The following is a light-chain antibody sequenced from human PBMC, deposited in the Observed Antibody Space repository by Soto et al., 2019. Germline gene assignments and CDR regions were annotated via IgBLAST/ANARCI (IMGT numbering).Light chain of an antibody. V-gene: IGKV1-9*01. CDR3: QQGSRFPFT. CDR1: QGISSS. J-gene: IGKJ3*01. Sequence: IPLTQSPSSLSASVGDRVTITCRASQGISSSLAWYQQQPGKAPKLLIYAASTLQSGVPSRFSGSGSGTDFTLTISSLQPEDFATYYCQQGSRFPFTFGPGT. CDR2: AAS.